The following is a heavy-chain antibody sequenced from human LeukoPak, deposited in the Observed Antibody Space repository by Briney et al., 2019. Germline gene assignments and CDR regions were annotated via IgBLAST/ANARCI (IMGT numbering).Heavy chain of an antibody. CDR1: GGSLGHYY. V-gene: IGHV4-59*01. Sequence: SETLSLTCTVSGGSLGHYYWSWVRQPPGKGLEWIGYVYYGGGTTYSPPLKSRVTISADTSKNQFSLKLNSVTDADTAVYYCAREEGGAYGAFDIWGQGTMVTVSS. CDR3: AREEGGAYGAFDI. D-gene: IGHD4-17*01. J-gene: IGHJ3*02. CDR2: VYYGGGT.